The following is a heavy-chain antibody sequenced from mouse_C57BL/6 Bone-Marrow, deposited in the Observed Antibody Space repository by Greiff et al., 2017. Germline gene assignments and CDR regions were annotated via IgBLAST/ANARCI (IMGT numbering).Heavy chain of an antibody. D-gene: IGHD2-14*01. CDR3: ARPQVRRAMDY. CDR2: MLPGSGST. J-gene: IGHJ4*01. V-gene: IGHV1-9*01. CDR1: GYTFSSYW. Sequence: VQLQQSGAELMKPGASVKISCKATGYTFSSYWIEWVKQRPGHGLEWIGEMLPGSGSTNYNEKFKGKATFTADTSSNTAYMHLSSLTSEDSAVYYCARPQVRRAMDYWGQGTSVTVSS.